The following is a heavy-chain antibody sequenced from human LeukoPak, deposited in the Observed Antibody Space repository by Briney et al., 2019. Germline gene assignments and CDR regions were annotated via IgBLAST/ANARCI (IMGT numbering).Heavy chain of an antibody. Sequence: ASVKVSCKASGYAFTSYYMHWVRQAPGQGLEWMGWISAYNGNTNYAQKLQGRVTMTTDTSTSTAYMELRSLRSDDTAVYYCARDLGSGTDDAFDIWGQGTMVTVSS. CDR3: ARDLGSGTDDAFDI. J-gene: IGHJ3*02. CDR1: GYAFTSYY. D-gene: IGHD1-1*01. CDR2: ISAYNGNT. V-gene: IGHV1-18*04.